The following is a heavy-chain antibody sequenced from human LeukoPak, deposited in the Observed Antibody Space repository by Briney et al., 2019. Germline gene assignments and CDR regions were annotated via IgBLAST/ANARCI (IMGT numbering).Heavy chain of an antibody. CDR3: AKVPGRAVALFFDY. V-gene: IGHV3-23*01. Sequence: GGSLRLSCAASGFTVNSNLMSWVRQAPGKGLEWVSAISGSGGSTYYADSVKGRFTISRDNSKNTLYLQMNSLRAEDTAVYYCAKVPGRAVALFFDYWGQGTLVTVSS. CDR1: GFTVNSNL. D-gene: IGHD6-19*01. CDR2: ISGSGGST. J-gene: IGHJ4*02.